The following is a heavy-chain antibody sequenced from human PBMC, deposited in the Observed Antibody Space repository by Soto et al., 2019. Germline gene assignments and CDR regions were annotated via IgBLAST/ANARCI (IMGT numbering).Heavy chain of an antibody. J-gene: IGHJ5*02. CDR2: ISSSSTTK. D-gene: IGHD2-15*01. Sequence: GSLRLSCAASGFTFSSYSMNWVRQAPGKGLEWVSYISSSSTTKYYADSVKGRFTISRDNAKNSLYLQMNSLRAEDTAVYYCARDGCSGSTCLNWFDPWGQETLVTISS. V-gene: IGHV3-48*01. CDR3: ARDGCSGSTCLNWFDP. CDR1: GFTFSSYS.